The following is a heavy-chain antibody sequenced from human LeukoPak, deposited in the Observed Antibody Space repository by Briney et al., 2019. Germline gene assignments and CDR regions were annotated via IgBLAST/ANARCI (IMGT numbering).Heavy chain of an antibody. CDR3: ARSASNPYGSGSYLFDY. D-gene: IGHD3-10*01. J-gene: IGHJ4*02. CDR1: GYTFTSYG. V-gene: IGHV1-18*01. Sequence: ASVKVSCKASGYTFTSYGISWVRQAPGQGLEWMGWISAYNGNTNYAQKLQGRVTMTTDTSTSTAYMELSRLRSDDTAVYYCARSASNPYGSGSYLFDYWGQGTLVTVSS. CDR2: ISAYNGNT.